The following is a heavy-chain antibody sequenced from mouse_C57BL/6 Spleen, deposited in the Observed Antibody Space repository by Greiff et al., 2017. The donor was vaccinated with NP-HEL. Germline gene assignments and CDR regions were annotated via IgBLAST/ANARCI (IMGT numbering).Heavy chain of an antibody. V-gene: IGHV5-17*01. Sequence: EVKLMESGGGLVKPGGSLKLSCAASGFTFSDYGMHWVRQAPEKGLEWVAYISSGSSTIYYADTVKGRFTISRDNAKNTLFLQMTSLRSEDTAMYYCALVYYYAMDYWGQVTSVTVSS. CDR2: ISSGSSTI. J-gene: IGHJ4*01. CDR1: GFTFSDYG. CDR3: ALVYYYAMDY. D-gene: IGHD1-1*02.